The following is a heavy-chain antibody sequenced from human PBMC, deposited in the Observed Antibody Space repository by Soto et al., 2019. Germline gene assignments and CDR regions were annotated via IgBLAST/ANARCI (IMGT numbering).Heavy chain of an antibody. J-gene: IGHJ4*02. CDR3: ARASSSSVDFDY. V-gene: IGHV3-33*01. Sequence: QVQLVESGGGVVQPGRSLRLSCAASVFTFSSYGMHWVRQAPGKGLEWVAVIWYDGSNKYYADSVKGRCTISRDNSKNTLYLQMNSLRAEDTAVYYCARASSSSVDFDYWGQGTLVTVSS. D-gene: IGHD6-6*01. CDR2: IWYDGSNK. CDR1: VFTFSSYG.